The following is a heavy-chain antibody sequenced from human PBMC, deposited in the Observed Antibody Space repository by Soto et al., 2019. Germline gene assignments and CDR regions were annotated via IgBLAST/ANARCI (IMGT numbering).Heavy chain of an antibody. V-gene: IGHV4-59*05. J-gene: IGHJ5*01. CDR1: GFTFSSYT. CDR3: ASLLRGDIRTLNWYSS. Sequence: GSLRLSCAGSGFTFSSYTMNWVRQAPGKGLEWIGSIYYSGSTYYNPSLKSRVTISVDTSKNQFSLKLSSVTAADTAVYYFASLLRGDIRTLNWYSSWGQGTLVTVSS. D-gene: IGHD3-10*01. CDR2: IYYSGST.